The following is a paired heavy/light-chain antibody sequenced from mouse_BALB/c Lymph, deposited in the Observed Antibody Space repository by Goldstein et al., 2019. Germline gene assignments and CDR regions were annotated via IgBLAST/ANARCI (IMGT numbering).Heavy chain of an antibody. Sequence: QIQLVQSGPELKKPGETVKISCKASGYTFTDYSMHWVKQAPGKGLKWMGWINTETGEPTYADDFKGRFAFSLETSASTAYLQINNLKNEDTATYFCARSGGYGNYPYYAMDYWGQGTSVTVSS. CDR2: INTETGEP. CDR3: ARSGGYGNYPYYAMDY. V-gene: IGHV9-2-1*01. D-gene: IGHD2-1*01. CDR1: GYTFTDYS. J-gene: IGHJ4*01.
Light chain of an antibody. CDR3: QQSNSWPLT. Sequence: DIVLTQSPATLSVTPGDRVSLSCRASQSISNYLHWYQQKSHESPRLLIKYASQSISGIPSRFSGSGSGTDFTLSINSVETEDFGMYFCQQSNSWPLTFGAGTKLELK. J-gene: IGKJ5*01. CDR2: YAS. CDR1: QSISNY. V-gene: IGKV5-45*01.